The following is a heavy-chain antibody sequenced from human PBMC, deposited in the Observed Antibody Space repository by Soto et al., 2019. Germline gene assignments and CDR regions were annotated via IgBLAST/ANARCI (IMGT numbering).Heavy chain of an antibody. D-gene: IGHD1-26*01. Sequence: QVQLVESGGGVVQPGRSLRLYCAASGFTFSSYGMHWVRQAPGKGLEWVALISYDGSHKYYADSVKGRFTTSRDNSENTLYLQMNSLRAEDTAVYYCAKDRAGYSRGMDVWGQGTTVTVSS. CDR3: AKDRAGYSRGMDV. J-gene: IGHJ6*02. CDR1: GFTFSSYG. V-gene: IGHV3-30*18. CDR2: ISYDGSHK.